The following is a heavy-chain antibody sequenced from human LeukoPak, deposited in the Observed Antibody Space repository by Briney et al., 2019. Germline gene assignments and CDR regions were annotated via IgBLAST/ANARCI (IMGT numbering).Heavy chain of an antibody. J-gene: IGHJ4*02. V-gene: IGHV3-23*01. CDR3: AKKVGYYGGNSATFDY. Sequence: GGSVRLSCAASGFTFSSYAMSWVRQAPGKGLEWVSAISGSGGSTYYADSVKGRFTISRDNSKNTLYLQMNSLRAEDTAVYYCAKKVGYYGGNSATFDYWGQGTLVTASS. CDR2: ISGSGGST. CDR1: GFTFSSYA. D-gene: IGHD4-23*01.